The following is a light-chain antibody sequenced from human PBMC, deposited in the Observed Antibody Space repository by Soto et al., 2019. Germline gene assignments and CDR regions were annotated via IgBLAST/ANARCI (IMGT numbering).Light chain of an antibody. CDR2: AAS. V-gene: IGKV1-9*01. CDR3: QQLRSYPST. CDR1: QDISSY. J-gene: IGKJ4*01. Sequence: IQVTKNPSSLSASVGDRVTITCRASQDISSYLAWYQQKPGKAPTLLIYAASTLQSGVPSRFSGSGFGTDFTLTISSLQAEDFASYYCQQLRSYPSTFGGGTKVDI.